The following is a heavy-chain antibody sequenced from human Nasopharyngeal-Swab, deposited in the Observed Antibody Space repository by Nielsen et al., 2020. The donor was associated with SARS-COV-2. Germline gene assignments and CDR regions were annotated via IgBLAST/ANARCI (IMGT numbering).Heavy chain of an antibody. J-gene: IGHJ4*02. CDR2: IGVSGTMT. V-gene: IGHV3-23*01. CDR1: GFTFSRSP. CDR3: ARGSSRGMFDY. D-gene: IGHD6-13*01. Sequence: GGSLRLSCAASGFTFSRSPLTWVRQAPGKGLEWVSAIGVSGTMTYYADFVRGRFTISRDNSKNTLYLQMNSLRAEDTAVYYCARGSSRGMFDYWGQGTLVTVSS.